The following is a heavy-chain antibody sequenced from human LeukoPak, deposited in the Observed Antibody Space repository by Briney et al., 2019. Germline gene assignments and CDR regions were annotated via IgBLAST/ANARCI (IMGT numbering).Heavy chain of an antibody. D-gene: IGHD1-26*01. J-gene: IGHJ4*02. Sequence: GASVKVSCKASGYTINTYDISWVRQAPGQGLEWMGWTSVYNGNTNYAQKFQGRVTMTTDTSTSTTYMELRSLRSDDTAMYYCARVDSGRYYGHDYWGQGTLVTV. CDR3: ARVDSGRYYGHDY. CDR1: GYTINTYD. CDR2: TSVYNGNT. V-gene: IGHV1-18*01.